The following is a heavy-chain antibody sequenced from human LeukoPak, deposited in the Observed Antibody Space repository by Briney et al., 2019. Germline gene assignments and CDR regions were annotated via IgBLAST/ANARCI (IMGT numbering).Heavy chain of an antibody. CDR1: GFTFSNYA. CDR2: ITYDGSNK. Sequence: GGSLRLSCAAPGFTFSNYAMHWVRQAPGKGLEWVAIITYDGSNKYYADSVKGRFTISRDNSKNTLYLQMNSLRAEDTAVYYCAREGSSSNDAFDIWGQGTMVIVSS. D-gene: IGHD6-6*01. CDR3: AREGSSSNDAFDI. V-gene: IGHV3-30-3*01. J-gene: IGHJ3*02.